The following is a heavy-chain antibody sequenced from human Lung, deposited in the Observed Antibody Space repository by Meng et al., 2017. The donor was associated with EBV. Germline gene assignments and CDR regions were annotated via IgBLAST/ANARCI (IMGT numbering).Heavy chain of an antibody. J-gene: IGHJ4*02. CDR1: GDCISSDIW. Sequence: QGEMRRAGAGVVKRWGTLSLYCAVSGDCISSDIWWSWVWQPRGKGREWIGEVYHRGDTNYNPSLKSRVVISVDRSKNQFSLKLSSVTAADTAVYYCGRDQGRQLINHWGQGTLVNVSS. D-gene: IGHD1-1*01. V-gene: IGHV4-4*02. CDR3: GRDQGRQLINH. CDR2: VYHRGDT.